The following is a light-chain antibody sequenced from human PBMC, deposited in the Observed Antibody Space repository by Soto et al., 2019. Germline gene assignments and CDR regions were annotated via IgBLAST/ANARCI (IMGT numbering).Light chain of an antibody. V-gene: IGKV1-39*01. CDR3: QQGYNTPRT. Sequence: DIQMTQSPSSLSASVGDRVTITCRASQSISSYLNWYQQKPGKAPKLLIYAASSLQSGVPSRFSGSGSGTEFTLTISSLQPEDFATYYCQQGYNTPRTFGQGTKLEIK. CDR2: AAS. J-gene: IGKJ2*01. CDR1: QSISSY.